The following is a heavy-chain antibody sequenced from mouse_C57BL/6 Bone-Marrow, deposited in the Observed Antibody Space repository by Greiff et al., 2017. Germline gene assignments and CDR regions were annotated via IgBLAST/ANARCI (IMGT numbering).Heavy chain of an antibody. CDR1: GYTFTDYN. CDR3: ARRERHYDYGSTSYAMDY. J-gene: IGHJ4*01. Sequence: EVQLQQSGPELVKPGASVKIPCKASGYTFTDYNMDWVKQSPGQSLEWIGDINPNNGGTIYNQKFKGKATLTVDKSSSTAYMELRSLTSEDTAVYYCARRERHYDYGSTSYAMDYWGQGTSVTVSS. CDR2: INPNNGGT. D-gene: IGHD1-1*01. V-gene: IGHV1-18*01.